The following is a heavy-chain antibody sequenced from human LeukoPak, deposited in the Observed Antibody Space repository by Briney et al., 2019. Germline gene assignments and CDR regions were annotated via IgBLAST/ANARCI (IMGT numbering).Heavy chain of an antibody. CDR1: GFTFSSYG. CDR2: IRYDRSNK. J-gene: IGHJ1*01. D-gene: IGHD3-10*01. Sequence: PGGSLRLSCAASGFTFSSYGMHWVRQAPGKGLEWVAFIRYDRSNKYYADSVKGRFTISRDNSKNTLYLQMNSLRAEDTAVYYCAKVGVWFGELFYEYFQHWGQGTLVTVSS. CDR3: AKVGVWFGELFYEYFQH. V-gene: IGHV3-30*02.